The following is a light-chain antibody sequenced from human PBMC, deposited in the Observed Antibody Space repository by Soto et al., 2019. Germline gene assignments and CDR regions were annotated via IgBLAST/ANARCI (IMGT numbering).Light chain of an antibody. CDR2: DAS. J-gene: IGKJ5*01. CDR1: HWIGNS. CDR3: QHHSNWPPIT. Sequence: EIVLTQSPATLSLSPGERATLSCRASHWIGNSLAWYQKRPGQPPRLLIYDASDRATDIPGRFSGSGSGTDFTLTISSLESEDFAVYYCQHHSNWPPITFGQGTRLEIK. V-gene: IGKV3-11*01.